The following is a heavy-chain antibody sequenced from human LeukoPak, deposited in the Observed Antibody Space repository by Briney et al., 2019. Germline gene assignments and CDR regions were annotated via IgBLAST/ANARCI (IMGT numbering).Heavy chain of an antibody. J-gene: IGHJ4*02. CDR2: IYPGDSDT. Sequence: GESLKISCKGSGYSFTNSWIGWVRRMPGKGLEWMGIIYPGDSDTRYNPSFQGQVTISADKSITTAYLQWSSLKASDTAMYYCARRGSSWGYFDYWGQGTLVTVSS. CDR1: GYSFTNSW. V-gene: IGHV5-51*01. D-gene: IGHD6-13*01. CDR3: ARRGSSWGYFDY.